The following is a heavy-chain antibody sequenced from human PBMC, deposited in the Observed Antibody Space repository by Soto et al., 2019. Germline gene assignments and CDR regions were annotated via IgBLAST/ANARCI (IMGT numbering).Heavy chain of an antibody. CDR3: AKRPDAFDV. D-gene: IGHD6-6*01. Sequence: PGGSLRLSCAASGFTFSDYYMSWIRQAPGKGLEWVSHISSSTTYTNYADSVKGRFTISRDNAKNSLYLQMNSLRVEDTAVYYCAKRPDAFDVWGQGTMVTVSS. J-gene: IGHJ3*01. CDR1: GFTFSDYY. CDR2: ISSSTTYT. V-gene: IGHV3-11*03.